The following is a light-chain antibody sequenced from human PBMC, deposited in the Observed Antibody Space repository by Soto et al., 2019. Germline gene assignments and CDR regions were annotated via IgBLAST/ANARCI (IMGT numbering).Light chain of an antibody. CDR1: QSVRNSY. Sequence: EILLTQSPGTLSLSPGERATLSCRASQSVRNSYLAWYQQKPGQAPRLLIYGSSGSATGIPDRFSGSGSGTDFTLTISRLEPEDFAVYYCQQYGSSPYNFGQGTKLEI. J-gene: IGKJ2*01. CDR3: QQYGSSPYN. V-gene: IGKV3-20*01. CDR2: GSS.